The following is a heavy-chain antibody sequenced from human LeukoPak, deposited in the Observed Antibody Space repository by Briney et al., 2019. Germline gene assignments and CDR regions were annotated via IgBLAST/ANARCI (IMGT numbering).Heavy chain of an antibody. J-gene: IGHJ3*02. CDR1: GYTFTGYY. V-gene: IGHV1-2*02. CDR3: ARAQRIVGATTGAFDI. Sequence: ASVKVSCKASGYTFTGYYMHWVRQAPGQGLEWMGWINPNSGGTNYAQKFQGRVTMTRDTSISTAYMGLSRLRSDDTAVYYCARAQRIVGATTGAFDIWGQGTMVTVSS. CDR2: INPNSGGT. D-gene: IGHD1-26*01.